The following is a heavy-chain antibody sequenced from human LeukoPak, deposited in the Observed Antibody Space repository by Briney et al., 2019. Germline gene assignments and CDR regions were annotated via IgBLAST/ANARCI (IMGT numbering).Heavy chain of an antibody. V-gene: IGHV4-38-2*02. J-gene: IGHJ5*02. CDR1: GYSISSGYY. CDR2: IYHSGST. D-gene: IGHD5-12*01. CDR3: AGDVGYDRRLPNWFDP. Sequence: SETLSLTCTVSGYSISSGYYWGWIRQPPGKGLEWIGSIYHSGSTYYNPSLKSRVTISVDTSKNQFSLKLSSVTAADTAVYYCAGDVGYDRRLPNWFDPWGQGTLVTVSS.